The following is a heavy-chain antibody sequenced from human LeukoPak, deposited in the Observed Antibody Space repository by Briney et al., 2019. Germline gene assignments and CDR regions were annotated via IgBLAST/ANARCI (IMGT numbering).Heavy chain of an antibody. CDR1: GFTVSSNY. CDR2: IYSGGST. Sequence: PGGSLRLSCAASGFTVSSNYMSWVRQAPGKGLEWVSVIYSGGSTYYADSVKGRFTISRDNSKNTLYLQMDSLRAEDTAVYYCAKVITGYNWFDPWGQGTLVTVSS. D-gene: IGHD1-14*01. CDR3: AKVITGYNWFDP. V-gene: IGHV3-53*01. J-gene: IGHJ5*02.